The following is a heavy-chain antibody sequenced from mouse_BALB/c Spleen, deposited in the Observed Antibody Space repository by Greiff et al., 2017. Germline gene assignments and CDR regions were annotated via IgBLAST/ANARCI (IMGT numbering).Heavy chain of an antibody. V-gene: IGHV3-6*02. CDR3: ARAGDGPAGFAY. CDR1: GYSITSGYY. J-gene: IGHJ3*01. Sequence: EVQRVESGPGLVKPSQSLSLTCSVTGYSITSGYYWNWIRQFPGNKLEWMGYISYDGSNNYNPSLKNRISITRDTSKNQFFLKLNSVTTEDTATYYCARAGDGPAGFAYWGQGTLVTVSA. CDR2: ISYDGSN. D-gene: IGHD2-3*01.